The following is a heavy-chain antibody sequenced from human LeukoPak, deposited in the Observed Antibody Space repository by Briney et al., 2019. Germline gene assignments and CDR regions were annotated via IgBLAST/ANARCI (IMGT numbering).Heavy chain of an antibody. D-gene: IGHD5-18*01. CDR2: IYHSGST. Sequence: AETLSLTCTVSGYSISSGYYWGWIRQPPGMGLEWIGSIYHSGSTYYNPSLKSRVTISVDTSKNQFSLKLSSVTAADTAVYYCARGYSYGIHFDYWGQGTLVTVSS. J-gene: IGHJ4*02. V-gene: IGHV4-38-2*02. CDR3: ARGYSYGIHFDY. CDR1: GYSISSGYY.